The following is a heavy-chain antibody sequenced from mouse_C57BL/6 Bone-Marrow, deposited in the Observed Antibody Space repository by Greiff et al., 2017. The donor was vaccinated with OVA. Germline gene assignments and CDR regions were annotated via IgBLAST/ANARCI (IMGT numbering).Heavy chain of an antibody. CDR1: GYAFSSYW. Sequence: VKLMESGAELVKPGASVKISCKASGYAFSSYWMNWVKQRPGKGLEWIGQIYPGDGDTNYNGKFKGKATLTADKSSSTAYMQLSSLTSEDSAVYFCATSSYYAMDYWGQGTSVTVSS. V-gene: IGHV1-80*01. D-gene: IGHD1-1*01. CDR2: IYPGDGDT. CDR3: ATSSYYAMDY. J-gene: IGHJ4*01.